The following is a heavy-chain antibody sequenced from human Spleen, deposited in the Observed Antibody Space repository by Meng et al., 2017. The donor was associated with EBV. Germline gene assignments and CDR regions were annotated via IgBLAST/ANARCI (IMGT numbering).Heavy chain of an antibody. CDR3: ARADGDANWFDP. V-gene: IGHV4-4*02. D-gene: IGHD4-17*01. CDR1: GASDSASNW. J-gene: IGHJ5*01. Sequence: QVQRQESGPGLVKPSGTLSLTCAVCGASDSASNWWSWVRQPPGKGLEWIGEVHHDGSTNYNASLKSRVSISVEKSKNQFSLNMTSVTAADTAVYYCARADGDANWFDPWGQGTLVTVSS. CDR2: VHHDGST.